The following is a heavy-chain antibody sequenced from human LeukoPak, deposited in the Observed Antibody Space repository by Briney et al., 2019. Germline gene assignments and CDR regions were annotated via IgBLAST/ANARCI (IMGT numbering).Heavy chain of an antibody. D-gene: IGHD4-17*01. Sequence: GGSLRLSCAASGFTFSDYYMSWIRQAPGKGLEWVSYISSSGSTIYYADSVKGRFTISRDNSKNTLYLQMNSLRAEDTAVYYCARDRATVTTDYYYMDVWGKGTTVTVSS. CDR1: GFTFSDYY. CDR3: ARDRATVTTDYYYMDV. V-gene: IGHV3-11*04. CDR2: ISSSGSTI. J-gene: IGHJ6*03.